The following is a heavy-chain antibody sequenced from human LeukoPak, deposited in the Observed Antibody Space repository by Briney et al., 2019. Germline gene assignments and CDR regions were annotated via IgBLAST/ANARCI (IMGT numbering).Heavy chain of an antibody. CDR3: ARDRVSSWSYYYYGMDV. V-gene: IGHV4-30-4*01. CDR2: IYYSGST. D-gene: IGHD6-13*01. CDR1: SGSISSGDYY. Sequence: SETLSLTCTVSSGSISSGDYYWSWIRQPPGKGLEWIGYIYYSGSTYYNPSLKSRVTISVDTSKNQFSLKLSSVTAADTVVYYRARDRVSSWSYYYYGMDVWGQGTTVTVSS. J-gene: IGHJ6*02.